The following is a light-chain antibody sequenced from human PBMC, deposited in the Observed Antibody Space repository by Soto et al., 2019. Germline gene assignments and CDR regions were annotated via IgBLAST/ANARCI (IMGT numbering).Light chain of an antibody. CDR1: QSVSSSY. V-gene: IGKV3-20*01. J-gene: IGKJ1*01. CDR2: GAS. CDR3: QQYDSSPKT. Sequence: EIVLTQAPGPLSFSPGARATLSSTASQSVSSSYLAWYQQKPGQAPRXIIYGASSRATGIPDRFSGSGSGTDCTLTISRLEPEDVAVYYCQQYDSSPKTFGQGTKVDIK.